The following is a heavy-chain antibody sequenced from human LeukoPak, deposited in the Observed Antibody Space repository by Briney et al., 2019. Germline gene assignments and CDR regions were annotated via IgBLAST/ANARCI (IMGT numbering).Heavy chain of an antibody. J-gene: IGHJ4*02. D-gene: IGHD5-18*01. CDR1: GYTFTGYY. CDR3: ARPHLSPGEYSYGPFGGY. Sequence: GASVKVSCKASGYTFTGYYMHWVRQAPGQGLEWMGWINPNSGGTNYAQKFQGRVTMTRDTSISIAYMELSRLRSDDTAVYYCARPHLSPGEYSYGPFGGYGGQEPRVPVPS. V-gene: IGHV1-2*02. CDR2: INPNSGGT.